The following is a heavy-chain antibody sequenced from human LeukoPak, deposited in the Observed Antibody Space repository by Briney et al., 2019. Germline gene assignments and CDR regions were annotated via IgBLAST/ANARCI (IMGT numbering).Heavy chain of an antibody. V-gene: IGHV3-7*01. Sequence: GSLRLSCAASGFTFSNYWMSWVRQAPGKGPEWVANIKQDGSEKYYVDSVKGRFTISRDNAKNSMYLQMNSLRAEDTAVYSCARGDSSTTWQHWFDPWGQGTLVTVSS. CDR3: ARGDSSTTWQHWFDP. D-gene: IGHD2-2*01. J-gene: IGHJ5*02. CDR1: GFTFSNYW. CDR2: IKQDGSEK.